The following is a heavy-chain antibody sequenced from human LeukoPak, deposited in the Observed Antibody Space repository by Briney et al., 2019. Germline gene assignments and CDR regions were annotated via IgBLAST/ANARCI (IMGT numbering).Heavy chain of an antibody. J-gene: IGHJ4*02. V-gene: IGHV3-30-3*01. Sequence: GGSLRLSCAASGFTFSSYAMHWVRQAPGKGLEWVAVISYDGSNKYYADSVQGRFTISRDNSKNTLFLQMNSLRAEDTAVYYCAGEYSGRGARFDYWGQGTLVTVSS. D-gene: IGHD5-12*01. CDR3: AGEYSGRGARFDY. CDR2: ISYDGSNK. CDR1: GFTFSSYA.